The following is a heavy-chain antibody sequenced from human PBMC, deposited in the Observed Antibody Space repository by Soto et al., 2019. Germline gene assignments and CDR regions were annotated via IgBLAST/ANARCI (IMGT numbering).Heavy chain of an antibody. CDR3: TTDSYSTIIIVRFDY. V-gene: IGHV3-15*07. D-gene: IGHD3-22*01. Sequence: XXSLRLSCAASGFTFSNAWIHWVPQAPGKGLEWVGRIKSKTDGGTTDYAEPVKGRFAISRDDSNNMVYLQMNSLKIEDTAVYYCTTDSYSTIIIVRFDYWGHGTLVTVSS. J-gene: IGHJ4*01. CDR1: GFTFSNAW. CDR2: IKSKTDGGTT.